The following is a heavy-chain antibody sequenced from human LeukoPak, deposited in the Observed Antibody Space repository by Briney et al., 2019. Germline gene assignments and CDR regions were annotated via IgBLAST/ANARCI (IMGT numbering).Heavy chain of an antibody. Sequence: GGSLRLSCAASGFTFSSYAMSWVRQAPGKGLEWVSAISGSGGSTYYADSVKGRFTISRDNSKNTLYLQMNSLTAEDTAVYYCAKQEGWHLNEYHFDYWGRGTVVTVSS. J-gene: IGHJ4*02. D-gene: IGHD1-1*01. CDR3: AKQEGWHLNEYHFDY. CDR2: ISGSGGST. V-gene: IGHV3-23*01. CDR1: GFTFSSYA.